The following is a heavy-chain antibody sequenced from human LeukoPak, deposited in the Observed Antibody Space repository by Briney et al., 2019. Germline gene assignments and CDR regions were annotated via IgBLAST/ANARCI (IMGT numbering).Heavy chain of an antibody. J-gene: IGHJ4*02. V-gene: IGHV1-8*01. CDR3: ARLPEPFDY. D-gene: IGHD1-14*01. CDR2: MNPNSGNT. Sequence: ASVKVSCKASGYTFTSYDINWVRQATGQGLEWMGWMNPNSGNTGYAQKFQGRVTVTRNTSISTACMGLSSLRSEDTAVYYCARLPEPFDYWGQGTLVTVSS. CDR1: GYTFTSYD.